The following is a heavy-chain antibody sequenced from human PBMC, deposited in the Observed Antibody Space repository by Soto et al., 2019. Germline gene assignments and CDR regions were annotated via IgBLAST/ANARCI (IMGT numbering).Heavy chain of an antibody. Sequence: LLESGGGLVQPGGSLRLSCAASGFTFTTYAMGWVRQAPGKGLEWVSSIRGSGAGTFYADSVKGRFTISRDNAKKLVYLKIPGLRADDKALAYGSKEALTVAGNNFDSWGQGTLVTFSS. CDR2: IRGSGAGT. CDR3: SKEALTVAGNNFDS. V-gene: IGHV3-23*01. J-gene: IGHJ4*02. CDR1: GFTFTTYA. D-gene: IGHD6-19*01.